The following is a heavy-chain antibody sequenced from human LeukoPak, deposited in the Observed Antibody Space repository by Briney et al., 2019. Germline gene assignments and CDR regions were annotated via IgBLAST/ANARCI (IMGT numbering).Heavy chain of an antibody. CDR2: MNPTSGGT. J-gene: IGHJ5*02. Sequence: GASVKVSCKASGYTFTGYYIHWVRQAPGQGLRWRGWMNPTSGGTNYAEKFQGRVTMTRDTSIITAYMELSSLRSDDTAVYYCAREGSHRPEWFDPWGQGTLVTVSS. CDR1: GYTFTGYY. D-gene: IGHD3-10*01. CDR3: AREGSHRPEWFDP. V-gene: IGHV1-2*02.